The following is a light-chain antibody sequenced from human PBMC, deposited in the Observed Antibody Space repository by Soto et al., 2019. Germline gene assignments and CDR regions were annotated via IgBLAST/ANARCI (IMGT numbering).Light chain of an antibody. J-gene: IGKJ5*01. V-gene: IGKV3-20*01. CDR3: QQYGNSPIT. CDR1: QNISNY. CDR2: GTS. Sequence: IVLTQSPATLSFSPVKRATLSCRASQNISNYLIWYQQKPGQAPRLLIYGTSSRATGIPDRFSGSGSGTDFTLTISRLEPEDFAVYYCQQYGNSPITFGQGTRLEIK.